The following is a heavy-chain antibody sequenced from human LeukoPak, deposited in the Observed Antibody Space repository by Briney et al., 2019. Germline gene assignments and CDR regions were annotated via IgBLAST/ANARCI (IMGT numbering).Heavy chain of an antibody. CDR1: GFRFDDYT. CDR3: TKDLGKVIAAAGTSGFDT. J-gene: IGHJ4*01. CDR2: INWDGGST. Sequence: GGSLRLSCAASGFRFDDYTVHWVRQPPGKGLEWVSLINWDGGSTYYGDSVKGRFTISRDTSKNALYLQMHSLRSEDTALYYCTKDLGKVIAAAGTSGFDTWGRGTLVTVSS. D-gene: IGHD6-13*01. V-gene: IGHV3-43*01.